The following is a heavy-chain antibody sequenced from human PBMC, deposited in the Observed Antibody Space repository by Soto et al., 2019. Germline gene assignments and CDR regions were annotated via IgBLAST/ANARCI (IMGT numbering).Heavy chain of an antibody. CDR1: GFTFRTSV. D-gene: IGHD4-17*01. CDR2: IVPTGSRT. CDR3: AAYADGPYRPPNDY. J-gene: IGHJ4*02. Sequence: EVQLLESGGDLVQPGGSLRISCAASGFTFRTSVMAWVRRAPGKGLEWISSIVPTGSRTFYADFVNGRFTISRDNSRTTLYLQMNSLRVDDTAVYYCAAYADGPYRPPNDYWGQGTLVTVSS. V-gene: IGHV3-23*01.